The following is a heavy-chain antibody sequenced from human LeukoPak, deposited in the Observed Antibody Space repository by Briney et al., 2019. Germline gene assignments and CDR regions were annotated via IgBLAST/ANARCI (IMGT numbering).Heavy chain of an antibody. CDR1: GYTFTSYY. J-gene: IGHJ4*02. CDR3: AREATVGATDY. V-gene: IGHV1-46*01. D-gene: IGHD1-26*01. CDR2: INPSGGST. Sequence: GASVKVSCKASGYTFTSYYMHWVRQAPGRGLEWMGIINPSGGSTSYAQKFQGRVTMTRDTSTSTVYMELSSLRSEDTAVYYCAREATVGATDYWGQGTLVTVSS.